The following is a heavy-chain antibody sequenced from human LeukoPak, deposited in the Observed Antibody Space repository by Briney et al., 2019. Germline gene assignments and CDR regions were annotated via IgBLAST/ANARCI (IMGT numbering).Heavy chain of an antibody. J-gene: IGHJ6*02. V-gene: IGHV4-4*07. D-gene: IGHD2-2*01. Sequence: KPSETLSLTWTVAGGSISSYYWSWIRQPAGKGLEWIGRIFTSGSTNYKPSLKSRVTMSVDTAKEQCHLNLSSVTAANTAVYYCARDQANIVVVPAAMPDYYYYGMDVWGQGTTVTVSS. CDR1: GGSISSYY. CDR3: ARDQANIVVVPAAMPDYYYYGMDV. CDR2: IFTSGST.